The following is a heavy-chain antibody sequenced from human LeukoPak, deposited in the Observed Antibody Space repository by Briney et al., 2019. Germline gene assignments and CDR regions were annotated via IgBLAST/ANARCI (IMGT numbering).Heavy chain of an antibody. V-gene: IGHV3-30*02. CDR1: GFTFSSYG. Sequence: GGSLRLSCAASGFTFSSYGMHWVRQAPGKGLEWVAFIRYDGSNKYYADSAKGRFTISRDNSKNTLYLQMNSLRAEDTAVYYCAKVPSYYDFWSGYLNPKYNDYWGQGTLVTVSS. CDR2: IRYDGSNK. CDR3: AKVPSYYDFWSGYLNPKYNDY. J-gene: IGHJ4*02. D-gene: IGHD3-3*01.